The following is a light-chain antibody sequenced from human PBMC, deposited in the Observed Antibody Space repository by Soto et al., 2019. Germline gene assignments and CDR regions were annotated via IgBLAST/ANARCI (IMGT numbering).Light chain of an antibody. CDR1: SSDVGAYNY. J-gene: IGLJ1*01. CDR3: YSYAGSNSFV. CDR2: EVN. Sequence: QAVLTQPPSASGSPGQSVTISCTGTSSDVGAYNYVSWYQQHPGKAPQLMIYEVNKRPSGVPDRFSGSKSGNTASLTVSGLQAEDEADYYCYSYAGSNSFVFGSGTKLTVL. V-gene: IGLV2-8*01.